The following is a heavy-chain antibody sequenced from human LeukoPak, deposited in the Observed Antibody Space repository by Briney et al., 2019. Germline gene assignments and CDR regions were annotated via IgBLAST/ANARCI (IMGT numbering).Heavy chain of an antibody. CDR1: GFTFSSYS. CDR2: ISSSSYI. D-gene: IGHD3-22*01. V-gene: IGHV3-21*01. J-gene: IGHJ4*02. Sequence: GGSLRLSCAASGFTFSSYSMNWVRQAPGKGLEWVSSISSSSYIYYADSVKGRFTISRDNAKNSLYLQMNSLRAEDTAVYYCARYDSSGYYFYWGQGTLVTVSS. CDR3: ARYDSSGYYFY.